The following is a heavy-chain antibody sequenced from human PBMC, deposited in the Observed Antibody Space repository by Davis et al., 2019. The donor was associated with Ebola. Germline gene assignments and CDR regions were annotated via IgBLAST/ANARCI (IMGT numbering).Heavy chain of an antibody. CDR1: GFVFSDHA. CDR3: AREMGNTNYLDY. V-gene: IGHV3-30*04. Sequence: PGGSLRLSCLASGFVFSDHAMHWVRLAPGKGLDWISVISYDGSASTYANSVKGRFTISRDNSRSTLYLQITRPTTEDTAVYYCAREMGNTNYLDYWGQGALVTVSS. CDR2: ISYDGSAS. J-gene: IGHJ4*02. D-gene: IGHD2-2*01.